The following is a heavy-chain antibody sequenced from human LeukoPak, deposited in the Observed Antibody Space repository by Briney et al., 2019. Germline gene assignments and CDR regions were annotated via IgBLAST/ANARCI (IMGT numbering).Heavy chain of an antibody. CDR3: ARSKMKKYYDFWSGYYNWFDP. Sequence: ASVKVSCKASGGTFSSYAISWVRQAPGQGLEWMGGIIPIFGTANYAQKFQGRVTITADKSTSTAYMELRSLRSDDTAVYYCARSKMKKYYDFWSGYYNWFDPWGQGTLVTVSS. D-gene: IGHD3-3*01. CDR2: IIPIFGTA. V-gene: IGHV1-69*06. J-gene: IGHJ5*02. CDR1: GGTFSSYA.